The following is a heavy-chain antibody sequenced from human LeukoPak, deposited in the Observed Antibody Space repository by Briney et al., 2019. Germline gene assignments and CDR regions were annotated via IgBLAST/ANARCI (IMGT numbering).Heavy chain of an antibody. CDR2: IRYDGSNK. V-gene: IGHV3-30*02. CDR3: AREEYSSGFLLDY. CDR1: GFTFSSYG. J-gene: IGHJ4*02. D-gene: IGHD6-19*01. Sequence: GGSLRLSCAASGFTFSSYGMHWVRQAPGKGLEWVAFIRYDGSNKYYADSVKGRFTISRDNSKNTLYLQMNSLRAEDTAVYYCAREEYSSGFLLDYWGQGTLVTVSS.